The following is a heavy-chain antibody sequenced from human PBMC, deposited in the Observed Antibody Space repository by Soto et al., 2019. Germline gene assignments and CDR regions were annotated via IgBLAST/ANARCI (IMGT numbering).Heavy chain of an antibody. J-gene: IGHJ6*02. Sequence: LRLSCAASGFTFSSYAMHWVRQAPGKGLEWVAVISYDGSNKYYADSVKGRFTISRDNSKNTLYLQMNSLRAEDTAVYYCARDRPNSSWYDYYYYYGMDVWGQGTTVTVSS. D-gene: IGHD6-13*01. CDR3: ARDRPNSSWYDYYYYYGMDV. CDR2: ISYDGSNK. CDR1: GFTFSSYA. V-gene: IGHV3-30-3*01.